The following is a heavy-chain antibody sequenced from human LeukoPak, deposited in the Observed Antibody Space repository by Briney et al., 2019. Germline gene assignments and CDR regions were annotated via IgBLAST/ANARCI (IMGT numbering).Heavy chain of an antibody. V-gene: IGHV4-39*07. CDR2: IYYSGST. Sequence: SETLSLTCTVSGGSISSSSYYWGWIRQPPGKGLEWIGSIYYSGSTYYNPSLKSRVTISVDTSKNQFSLKLSSLTAADTAIYYCARVLSDSSGYNFEYWGQGTLVTVSS. J-gene: IGHJ4*02. D-gene: IGHD5-18*01. CDR1: GGSISSSSYY. CDR3: ARVLSDSSGYNFEY.